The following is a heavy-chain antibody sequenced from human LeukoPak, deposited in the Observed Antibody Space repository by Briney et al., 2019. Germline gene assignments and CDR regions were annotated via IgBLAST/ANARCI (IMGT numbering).Heavy chain of an antibody. J-gene: IGHJ5*02. CDR2: INHSGST. V-gene: IGHV4-34*01. CDR3: ARGYWFDP. CDR1: GGSFSGYY. Sequence: PSETLSLTCAVYGGSFSGYYWSWIRQPPGKGLEGIGEINHSGSTNYNPSLKSRVTISVDTSKNQFSLKLSSATAADTAVYYCARGYWFDPWGQGTLVTVSS.